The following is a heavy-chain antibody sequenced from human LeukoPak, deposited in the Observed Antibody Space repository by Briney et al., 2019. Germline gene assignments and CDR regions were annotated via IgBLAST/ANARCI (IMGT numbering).Heavy chain of an antibody. CDR2: IYSSGST. V-gene: IGHV4-4*07. D-gene: IGHD5-24*01. J-gene: IGHJ2*01. Sequence: SETLSLTCSVSGGSISGYYWSWIRQPAGKGLEWIGRIYSSGSTIYNPSLESRVTMSLDTSKNQFSLKLTSVTAADTAVYYCAGGGDGYRTYWYFDLWGRGTLVTVSS. CDR1: GGSISGYY. CDR3: AGGGDGYRTYWYFDL.